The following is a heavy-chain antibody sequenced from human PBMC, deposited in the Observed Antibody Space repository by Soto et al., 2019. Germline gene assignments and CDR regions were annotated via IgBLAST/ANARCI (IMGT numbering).Heavy chain of an antibody. CDR3: ARRTGSWYDYYGMDV. Sequence: EVQLVESGGGLVQPGGSLRLSCAASGFTFSSYEMNWVRQAPGKGLEWVSYTSSSGSTIYYADSVKGRFTISRDNAKNSLYLQMNSLRAEDTAVYYCARRTGSWYDYYGMDVWGQGTTVTVSS. J-gene: IGHJ6*02. V-gene: IGHV3-48*03. D-gene: IGHD6-13*01. CDR2: TSSSGSTI. CDR1: GFTFSSYE.